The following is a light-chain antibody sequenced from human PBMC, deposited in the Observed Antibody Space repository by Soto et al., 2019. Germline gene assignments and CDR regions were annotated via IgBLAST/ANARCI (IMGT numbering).Light chain of an antibody. CDR2: VGTGGIVG. V-gene: IGLV9-49*01. CDR3: GVDHGSGSNLVL. Sequence: QPVLTQPPSASASLGASVTLTCTLSSGYSNYKVDWYQQRPGKGPRFVMRVGTGGIVGSKGDGIPDRFSVLGSGLNRYLTIKNIQEEDESDYHCGVDHGSGSNLVLFGGGTKLTVL. CDR1: SGYSNYK. J-gene: IGLJ2*01.